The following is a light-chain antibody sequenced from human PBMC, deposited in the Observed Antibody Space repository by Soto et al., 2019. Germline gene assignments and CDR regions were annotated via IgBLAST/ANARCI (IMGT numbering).Light chain of an antibody. Sequence: DIQMTQSPSTLSGSVGDRVTITCRASQTISSWLAWYQQKPGKAPKLLIYKASTLKSGVPSRFSGSASGTDFTLTISSLQPEDFATYYCLQDYNYPRTFGQGTKVEIK. CDR3: LQDYNYPRT. V-gene: IGKV1-5*03. J-gene: IGKJ1*01. CDR1: QTISSW. CDR2: KAS.